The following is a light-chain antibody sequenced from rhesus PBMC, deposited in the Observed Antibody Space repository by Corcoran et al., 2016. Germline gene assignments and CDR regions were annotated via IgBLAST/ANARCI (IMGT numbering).Light chain of an antibody. V-gene: IGKV1-74*01. Sequence: DIQMTQSPSSLSASVGDRVTITCRTRENVNNYLNWYQQKPGKAPKLLIYKASTLQSGVPSRFSGSGSVTDYTFTISSLQSEDVATYYCQHNYGTPYSFGQGTKVEIK. J-gene: IGKJ2*01. CDR2: KAS. CDR3: QHNYGTPYS. CDR1: ENVNNY.